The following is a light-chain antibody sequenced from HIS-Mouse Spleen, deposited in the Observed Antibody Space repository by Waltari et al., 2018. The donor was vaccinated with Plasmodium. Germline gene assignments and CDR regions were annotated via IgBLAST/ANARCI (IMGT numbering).Light chain of an antibody. CDR2: EDS. CDR3: YSTDSSGNHRV. Sequence: SYALTQPPSVSVSPGQTARITSSGDALPKKYAYWYQQKSGQAPVLVIYEDSKRPPGIPERFSGSSSGTMATLTISGAQVEDEADYYCYSTDSSGNHRVFGGGTKLTVL. CDR1: ALPKKY. J-gene: IGLJ3*02. V-gene: IGLV3-10*01.